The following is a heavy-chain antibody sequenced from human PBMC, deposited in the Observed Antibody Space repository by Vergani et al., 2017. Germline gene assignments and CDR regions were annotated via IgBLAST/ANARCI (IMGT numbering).Heavy chain of an antibody. D-gene: IGHD3-16*01. Sequence: QVQLQESGPGLVKPSETLSLTCTVSGGSISSYYWSWLRQPPGKGLEWIGYIYYSGSTNYNPSLKSRVTISVDTSKNQFSLKLSSVTAADTAVYYCARDPWGEGDWFDPWGQGTLVTVSS. CDR1: GGSISSYY. V-gene: IGHV4-59*01. CDR2: IYYSGST. J-gene: IGHJ5*02. CDR3: ARDPWGEGDWFDP.